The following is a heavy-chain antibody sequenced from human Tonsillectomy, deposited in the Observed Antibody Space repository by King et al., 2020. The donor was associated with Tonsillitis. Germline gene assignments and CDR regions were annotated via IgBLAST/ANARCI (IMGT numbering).Heavy chain of an antibody. J-gene: IGHJ4*02. V-gene: IGHV3-7*03. CDR3: VRSIWFGELSDC. CDR2: IKQDGSEK. D-gene: IGHD3-10*01. CDR1: DFTFSAFW. Sequence: VQLVESGGGLVQPGGSLRLSCATSDFTFSAFWMTWVRQAPGKGLEWVANIKQDGSEKYYADSVKGRFTISRDNAKNSLYLEMNNLRAEDTAVYYCVRSIWFGELSDCWGQGTLVTVSS.